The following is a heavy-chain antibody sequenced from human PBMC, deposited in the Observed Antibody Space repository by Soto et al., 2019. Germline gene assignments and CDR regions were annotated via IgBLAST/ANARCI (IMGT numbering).Heavy chain of an antibody. V-gene: IGHV1-8*01. CDR2: TNPNSGNT. CDR1: GYTFTSYD. D-gene: IGHD2-15*01. Sequence: ASVKVSCKASGYTFTSYDINWVRQATGQGLEWMGWTNPNSGNTGYAQKFQGRVTMTRNTSISTAYMELSSMRSEDTAVYYCARERCSGGSRSFGMYGMDVWGQGTTVTVS. J-gene: IGHJ6*02. CDR3: ARERCSGGSRSFGMYGMDV.